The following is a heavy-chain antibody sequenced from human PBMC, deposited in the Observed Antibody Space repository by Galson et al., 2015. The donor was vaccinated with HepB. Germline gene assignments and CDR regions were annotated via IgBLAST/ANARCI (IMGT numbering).Heavy chain of an antibody. D-gene: IGHD3-10*02. CDR2: ISWNSGSI. Sequence: SLRLSCAASGFIFDDYAMHWVRHVPGKGPEWVAGISWNSGSIGYADSVRGRFTISRDNAKNSLYLQMNSLGAADTALYYCAKDMNVRLGRTTCFDNWGQGTLVTVSS. CDR3: AKDMNVRLGRTTCFDN. V-gene: IGHV3-9*01. CDR1: GFIFDDYA. J-gene: IGHJ4*02.